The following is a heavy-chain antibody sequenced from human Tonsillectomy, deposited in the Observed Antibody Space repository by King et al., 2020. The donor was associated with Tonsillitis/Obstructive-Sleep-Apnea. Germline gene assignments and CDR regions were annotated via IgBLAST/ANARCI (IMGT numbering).Heavy chain of an antibody. CDR3: ARHSFTGYNNGGFDP. V-gene: IGHV4-39*01. CDR1: GDSIRSGSYY. Sequence: VQLQESGPGLVKPSETLSLTCTVSGDSIRSGSYYWAWIRQPPGKGLEWIGSIYYSGTTYYNPSLKSRVSISVDTSKNQFSLKLSSVTAADPAVYYCARHSFTGYNNGGFDPWGQGTLVTVSS. D-gene: IGHD5-12*01. J-gene: IGHJ5*02. CDR2: IYYSGTT.